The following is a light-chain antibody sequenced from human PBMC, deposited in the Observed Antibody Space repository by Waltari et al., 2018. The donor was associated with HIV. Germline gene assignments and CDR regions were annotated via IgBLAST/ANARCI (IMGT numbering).Light chain of an antibody. CDR3: WSYTTSDTFV. CDR2: EVS. V-gene: IGLV2-14*01. Sequence: QSALTQPVSVSVSPGQSIAISCTGTNTDVGAYNYVSWFQHHPGKAPKLIIYEVSNRPSGVSNRFSGSKSGDTAFLTISGLQAEDEADYYCWSYTTSDTFVFGTGTKVTVL. J-gene: IGLJ1*01. CDR1: NTDVGAYNY.